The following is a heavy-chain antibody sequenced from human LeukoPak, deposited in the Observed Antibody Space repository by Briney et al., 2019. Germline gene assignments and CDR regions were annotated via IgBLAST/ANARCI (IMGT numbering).Heavy chain of an antibody. CDR3: ARDGDSSGYYAAFDI. V-gene: IGHV3-21*01. CDR2: ISSSSTYI. Sequence: GGSLRLSCAASGFTFSTYNMNWVRQVPGEGLEWVSAISSSSTYINYADSVKGRFTITRDNAENSLYLQMNSLRDEDTAVYYCARDGDSSGYYAAFDIWGQGTLVTVSS. CDR1: GFTFSTYN. D-gene: IGHD3-22*01. J-gene: IGHJ4*02.